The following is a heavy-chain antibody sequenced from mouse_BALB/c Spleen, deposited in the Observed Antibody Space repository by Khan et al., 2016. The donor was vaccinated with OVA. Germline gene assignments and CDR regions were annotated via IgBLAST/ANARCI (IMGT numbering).Heavy chain of an antibody. CDR3: ARSGTTVVAYWDFDV. CDR2: IHYSGST. CDR1: GYSITSGYS. D-gene: IGHD1-1*01. J-gene: IGHJ1*01. Sequence: VQLQESGPDLVKPSQSLSLTCTVTGYSITSGYSWHWIRQFPGNKLEWMGYIHYSGSTNYNPSLKSRISITRDTSKNQFLLQLNSVTTEDTATYYCARSGTTVVAYWDFDVWGAGTTVTVSS. V-gene: IGHV3-1*02.